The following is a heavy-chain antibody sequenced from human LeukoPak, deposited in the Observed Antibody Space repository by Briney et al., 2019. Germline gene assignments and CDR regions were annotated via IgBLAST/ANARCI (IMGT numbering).Heavy chain of an antibody. CDR1: GFTVSSNY. J-gene: IGHJ5*02. CDR3: AGRGPSGYYNNWFDP. Sequence: GGSLRLSCAASGFTVSSNYMSWVRQAPGKGLEWVSVIYSGGSTYYADSVKGRFTISSDNSKNTLYLQMNSLRAEDTAVYYCAGRGPSGYYNNWFDPWGQGTLVTVSS. D-gene: IGHD3-22*01. CDR2: IYSGGST. V-gene: IGHV3-66*04.